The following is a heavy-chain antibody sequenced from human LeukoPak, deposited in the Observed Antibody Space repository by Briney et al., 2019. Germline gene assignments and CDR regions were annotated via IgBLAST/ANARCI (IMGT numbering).Heavy chain of an antibody. D-gene: IGHD6-19*01. CDR3: VRTHSSGWYYAFDI. CDR1: GFSLSTTTVG. V-gene: IGHV2-5*02. CDR2: IYWDGGK. Sequence: ESGPTLVKPTQTLTLTCTFSGFSLSTTTVGVGWIRQPPGKALEWLAVIYWDGGKRDSPSLKSRLAITKDTSKNQVALTMTNMDPVDTATYYCVRTHSSGWYYAFDIWGQGTMVTVSS. J-gene: IGHJ3*02.